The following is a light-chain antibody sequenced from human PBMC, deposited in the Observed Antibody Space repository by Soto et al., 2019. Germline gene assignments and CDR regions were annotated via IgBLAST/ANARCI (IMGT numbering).Light chain of an antibody. J-gene: IGKJ1*01. Sequence: EIVLTQSPATLSLSPGERATLSCRARQSVIGYLAWYQHKPGQAPRLLIYDASNRATGIPARFSGSGSGTDFTLTISSLEPEDFAIYYCQQRSNWPPWTFGQGTKVDIK. CDR1: QSVIGY. CDR3: QQRSNWPPWT. CDR2: DAS. V-gene: IGKV3-11*01.